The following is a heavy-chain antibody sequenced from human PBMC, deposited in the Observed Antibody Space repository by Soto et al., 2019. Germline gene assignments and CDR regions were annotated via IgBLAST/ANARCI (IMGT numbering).Heavy chain of an antibody. J-gene: IGHJ6*02. D-gene: IGHD6-6*01. Sequence: QVQLVQSGAEVKKPGASVKVFCKASGYTFTSYGISWVRQAPGQGLEWMGWISAYNGNTNYAQKLQGRVTMTTDTSTSTAYMELRSLRSDDTAVYYCARDSFRQYTDSDYYGMDVWGQGTTVTVSS. CDR3: ARDSFRQYTDSDYYGMDV. CDR2: ISAYNGNT. V-gene: IGHV1-18*01. CDR1: GYTFTSYG.